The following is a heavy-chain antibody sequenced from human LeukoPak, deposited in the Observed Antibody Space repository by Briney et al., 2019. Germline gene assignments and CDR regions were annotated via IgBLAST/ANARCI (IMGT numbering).Heavy chain of an antibody. CDR3: TTLGLYCTNGVCVPSGKKGREYYYYYYMDV. Sequence: PGGSLRLSCAASGFTFSNAWMSWVRQAPGKGLEWVGRIKSKTDGGTTDYAAPVKGRFTISRDDSKNTLYLQMNSLKTEDTAVYYCTTLGLYCTNGVCVPSGKKGREYYYYYYMDVWGKGTTVTVSS. D-gene: IGHD2-8*01. J-gene: IGHJ6*03. CDR2: IKSKTDGGTT. V-gene: IGHV3-15*01. CDR1: GFTFSNAW.